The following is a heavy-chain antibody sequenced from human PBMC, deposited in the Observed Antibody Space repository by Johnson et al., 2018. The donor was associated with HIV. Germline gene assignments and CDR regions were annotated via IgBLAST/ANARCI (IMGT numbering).Heavy chain of an antibody. CDR1: GFTFSSYG. V-gene: IGHV3-7*03. CDR2: IKLDGSDK. Sequence: EVQLVESGGGVVQPGRSLRLSCAASGFTFSSYGMHWVRQAPGKGLEWVATIKLDGSDKYYLDSVKGRFTISRDNGRNSLYLQMNSLRAEDTAVYYCARKGDAFDIWGQGTKVTVSS. J-gene: IGHJ3*02. CDR3: ARKGDAFDI.